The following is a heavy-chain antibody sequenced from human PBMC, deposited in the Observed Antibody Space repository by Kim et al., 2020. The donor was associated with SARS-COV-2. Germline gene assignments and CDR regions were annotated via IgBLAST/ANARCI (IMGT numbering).Heavy chain of an antibody. V-gene: IGHV4-30-2*01. CDR1: GGSISSGGYS. Sequence: SETLSLTCAVSGGSISSGGYSWSWIRQPPGKGLEWIGYIYHSGSTYYNPSLKSRVTISVDRSKNQFSLKLSSVTAADTAVYYCARSGGITMVRGAIRDWFDPWGQGTLVTVSS. D-gene: IGHD3-10*01. J-gene: IGHJ5*02. CDR2: IYHSGST. CDR3: ARSGGITMVRGAIRDWFDP.